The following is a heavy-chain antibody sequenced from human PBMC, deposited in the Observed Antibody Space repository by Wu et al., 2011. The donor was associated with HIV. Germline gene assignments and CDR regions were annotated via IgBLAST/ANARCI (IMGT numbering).Heavy chain of an antibody. J-gene: IGHJ6*02. CDR3: ARDDSGSSSYHGMDV. CDR2: ISPYNGNT. D-gene: IGHD1-26*01. CDR1: GDTFTGYY. Sequence: QVQLVQSGAEVKKPGASVKVSCKASGDTFTGYYIHWVRQAPGQGLEWMGWISPYNGNTNFAQNLQGRVAMTTDTSTSTAYMELRSLRSDDTAIYYCARDDSGSSSYHGMDVWGQGTTVTVSS. V-gene: IGHV1-18*04.